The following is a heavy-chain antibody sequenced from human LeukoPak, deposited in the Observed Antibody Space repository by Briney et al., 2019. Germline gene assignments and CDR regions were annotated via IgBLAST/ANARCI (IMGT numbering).Heavy chain of an antibody. CDR3: AKVGGPYYYYYMDV. CDR1: GFTFSSYG. V-gene: IGHV3-23*01. Sequence: GGSLRLSCAASGFTFSSYGMSWVRQAPGKGLEWVSAISGSGGSTYYADSVKGRFTISRDNSKNTLYLQMNSLRAEDTAVYYCAKVGGPYYYYYMDVWGKGTTVTISS. J-gene: IGHJ6*03. CDR2: ISGSGGST. D-gene: IGHD3-16*01.